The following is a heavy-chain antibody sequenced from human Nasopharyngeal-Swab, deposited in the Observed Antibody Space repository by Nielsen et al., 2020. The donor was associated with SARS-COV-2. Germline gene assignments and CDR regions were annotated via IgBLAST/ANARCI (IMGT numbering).Heavy chain of an antibody. CDR2: IGTAGDT. D-gene: IGHD7-27*01. CDR3: ARDRWTLGMDV. J-gene: IGHJ6*02. Sequence: GESLKISCAASGFTFSSYDMHWVRQATGKGLEWVSAIGTAGDTYYPGSVKGRFTISRENAKTSLYLQMNSLRAGDTAVYYCARDRWTLGMDVWGQGTTVTVSS. CDR1: GFTFSSYD. V-gene: IGHV3-13*01.